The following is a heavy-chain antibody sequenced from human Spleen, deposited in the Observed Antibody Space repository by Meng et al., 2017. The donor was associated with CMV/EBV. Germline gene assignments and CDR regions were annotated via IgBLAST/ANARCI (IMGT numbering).Heavy chain of an antibody. J-gene: IGHJ4*02. CDR2: INPSGGST. V-gene: IGHV1-46*01. Sequence: ASVKVSCKASGYTFTSYYMHWVRQAPGQGLEWMGIINPSGGSTSYAQKFQGRVTMTRDTSTSTVYMELSSLRSDDTAVYYCARDQGSTGTFKLLYYFDYWGQGTLVTVSS. CDR3: ARDQGSTGTFKLLYYFDY. D-gene: IGHD1-14*01. CDR1: GYTFTSYY.